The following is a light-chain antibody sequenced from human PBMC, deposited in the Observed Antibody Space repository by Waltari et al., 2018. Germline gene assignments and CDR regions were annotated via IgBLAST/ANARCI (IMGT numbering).Light chain of an antibody. J-gene: IGKJ1*01. Sequence: SFLDNANDENFVALSQQKPGQPPKLLIYWASARHSGVHDRFSGSGSATDCTLTISSLQAEDVAVYYCQQYYSRRTFGQGTKVEIK. V-gene: IGKV4-1*01. CDR2: WAS. CDR1: SFLDNANDENF. CDR3: QQYYSRRT.